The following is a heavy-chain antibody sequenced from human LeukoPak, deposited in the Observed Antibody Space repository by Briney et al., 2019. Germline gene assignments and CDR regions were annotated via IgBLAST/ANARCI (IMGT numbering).Heavy chain of an antibody. D-gene: IGHD3-22*01. CDR1: GYTFTSYG. V-gene: IGHV1-18*01. CDR2: ISAYNGNT. J-gene: IGHJ4*02. Sequence: ASVKVSCKASGYTFTSYGISWVRQAPGQGLEWMGWISAYNGNTNYAQKLQGRVTMTTDTSTSTAYMGLRSLRSDDTAVYYCGRRADYYDSSGYYYYFDYWGQGTLVTVSS. CDR3: GRRADYYDSSGYYYYFDY.